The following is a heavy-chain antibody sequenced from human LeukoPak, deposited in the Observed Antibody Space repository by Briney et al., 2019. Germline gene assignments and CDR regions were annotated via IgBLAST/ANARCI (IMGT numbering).Heavy chain of an antibody. CDR1: GFTFSSYW. CDR2: IKQDGSEK. Sequence: PGGSLRLSCAASGFTFSSYWMSWVRQAPGKGLEWVANIKQDGSEKYYVDSVKGRFTISRDNAKNSLYLQMNSLRAEDTAVYYCARGSATYYYGSGSYLFDPWGQGTLVTVSS. D-gene: IGHD3-10*01. V-gene: IGHV3-7*04. J-gene: IGHJ5*02. CDR3: ARGSATYYYGSGSYLFDP.